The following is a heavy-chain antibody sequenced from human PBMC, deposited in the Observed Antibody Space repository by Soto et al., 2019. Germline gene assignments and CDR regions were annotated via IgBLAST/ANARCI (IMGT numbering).Heavy chain of an antibody. Sequence: GGSLRLSCAASGVTFSNYAMTWVRRGPGKGLEWVSATSGSGGSTYYAGSVKGRFTISRDNSKNTLYLQMNSLRVEDTAVYYCAKGSYPYYYYGMDVWGQGTTVTVSS. J-gene: IGHJ6*02. V-gene: IGHV3-23*01. CDR2: TSGSGGST. CDR1: GVTFSNYA. CDR3: AKGSYPYYYYGMDV.